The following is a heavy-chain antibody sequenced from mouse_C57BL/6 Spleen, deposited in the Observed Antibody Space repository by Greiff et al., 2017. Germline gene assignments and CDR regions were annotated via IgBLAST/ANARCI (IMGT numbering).Heavy chain of an antibody. Sequence: VQLQQPGAELVMPGASVKLSCKASGYTFTSYWMHWVKQRPGQGLEWIGEIDPSDSYTNYNQKFKGKSTLTVDQSSSTAYMQLSSLTSEDSAVYYCARGNYYGSSYYFDYWGQGTTLTVSS. V-gene: IGHV1-69*01. CDR2: IDPSDSYT. CDR1: GYTFTSYW. J-gene: IGHJ2*01. CDR3: ARGNYYGSSYYFDY. D-gene: IGHD1-1*01.